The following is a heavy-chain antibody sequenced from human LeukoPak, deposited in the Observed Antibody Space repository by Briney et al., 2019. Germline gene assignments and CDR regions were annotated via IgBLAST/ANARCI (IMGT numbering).Heavy chain of an antibody. CDR1: GGTFSSYA. J-gene: IGHJ4*02. CDR2: IIPIFGTA. V-gene: IGHV1-69*05. D-gene: IGHD3-3*01. CDR3: ASATWVGTIFGVVTGGPFDY. Sequence: SVKVSCKASGGTFSSYAISWVRQAPGQGLEWMGGIIPIFGTANYAQKFQGRVTITTDESTSTAYMELSSLRSEDTAVYYCASATWVGTIFGVVTGGPFDYWGQGTLVTVSS.